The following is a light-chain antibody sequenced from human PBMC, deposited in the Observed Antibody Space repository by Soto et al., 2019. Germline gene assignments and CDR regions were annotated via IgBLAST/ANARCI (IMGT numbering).Light chain of an antibody. J-gene: IGKJ4*01. CDR3: QERNRWPRGT. V-gene: IGKV3-11*01. Sequence: EVVLTQPPAILSLSTGERATLSCRASQSVSFNFAWYQHQPGQAPRPLIYSASARAPGIPARFSGSGSGTDFTLTISSLEPEDFAVYYCQERNRWPRGTFGAGTKVDI. CDR1: QSVSFN. CDR2: SAS.